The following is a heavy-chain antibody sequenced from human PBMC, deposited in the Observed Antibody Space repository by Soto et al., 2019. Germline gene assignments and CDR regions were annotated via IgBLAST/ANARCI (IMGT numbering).Heavy chain of an antibody. CDR2: IIPIFGTA. V-gene: IGHV1-69*13. CDR3: AKERYGQLYLEDYGMDV. CDR1: GGTFSSYA. Sequence: SVKVSCKASGGTFSSYAISWVRQAPGQGLEWMGGIIPIFGTANYAQKFQGRVTITADESTSTAYMELSSLRSEDTAVYYCAKERYGQLYLEDYGMDVWGQGTTVTVSS. D-gene: IGHD3-16*01. J-gene: IGHJ6*02.